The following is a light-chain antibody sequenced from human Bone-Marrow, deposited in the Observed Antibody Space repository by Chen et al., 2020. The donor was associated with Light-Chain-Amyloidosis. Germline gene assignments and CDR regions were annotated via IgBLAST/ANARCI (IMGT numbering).Light chain of an antibody. V-gene: IGLV2-14*01. CDR3: SSYTITNTLV. CDR1: SSYVGGDNH. J-gene: IGLJ1*01. Sequence: QSALTQPSSVSGSPGQSPTISCTGTSSYVGGDNHVSWYQQHPDKAPKLMIYEVTNRPSWVPDRFSGSKSDNTASLTISGLQTEDEADYFCSSYTITNTLVFGSGTRVTVL. CDR2: EVT.